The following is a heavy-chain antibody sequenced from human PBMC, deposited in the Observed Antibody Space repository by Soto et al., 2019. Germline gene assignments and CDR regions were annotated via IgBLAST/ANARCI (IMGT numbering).Heavy chain of an antibody. CDR1: GGSRTTSY. CDR3: ARGEDAFFYYGLDV. V-gene: IGHV4-59*01. CDR2: IYDTGISGYTPST. J-gene: IGHJ6*02. Sequence: NPSKALSVTSVVSGGSRTTSYRSWIRRPPGKGLEWIAYIYDTGISGYTPSTSYNPSLKSRVTMSVDTSKSQFSLKLTSVTAADTAVYYCARGEDAFFYYGLDVWGQGITVTVS.